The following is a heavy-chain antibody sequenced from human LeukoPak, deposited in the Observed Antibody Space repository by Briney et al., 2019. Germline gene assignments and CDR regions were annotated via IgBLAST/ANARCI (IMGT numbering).Heavy chain of an antibody. J-gene: IGHJ3*02. D-gene: IGHD3-16*02. V-gene: IGHV1-69*05. CDR1: GGTFSSYA. Sequence: ASVKVSCKASGGTFSSYAISWVRQAPGQGLEWMGGIIPIFGTANYAQKFQGRVTMTTDTSTSTAYMELRSLRSDDTAVYYCARDSFMGAPDAFDIWGQGAMVTVSS. CDR3: ARDSFMGAPDAFDI. CDR2: IIPIFGTA.